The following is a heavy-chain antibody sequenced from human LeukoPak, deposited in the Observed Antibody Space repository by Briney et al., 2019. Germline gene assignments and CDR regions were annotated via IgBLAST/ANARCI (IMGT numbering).Heavy chain of an antibody. CDR3: ARDNGDQVYLWYFDY. D-gene: IGHD4-17*01. J-gene: IGHJ4*02. V-gene: IGHV4-59*01. Sequence: SETLSLTCTVSGGSISSYYWSWIRQPSGKGLEWIGYIYYSGSTNYNPSLKSRVTISVDTSKNQFSLKLSSVTAADTAVYYCARDNGDQVYLWYFDYWGQGTLVTVSS. CDR2: IYYSGST. CDR1: GGSISSYY.